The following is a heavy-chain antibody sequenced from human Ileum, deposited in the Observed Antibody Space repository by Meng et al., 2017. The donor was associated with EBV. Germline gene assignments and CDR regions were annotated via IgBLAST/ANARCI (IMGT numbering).Heavy chain of an antibody. J-gene: IGHJ4*02. V-gene: IGHV3-30*03. Sequence: QVKVVRSGGVVVQPGRSLRLSCVVSGLTFSKQILHWIRQAPGEGLDWVAVISSENYTYYSDSVKGRFTITRDNSANTVYLQMDNLGPQDTALYFCTRQGQDLWGQGTLVTVSS. CDR2: ISSENYT. D-gene: IGHD2-15*01. CDR1: GLTFSKQI. CDR3: TRQGQDL.